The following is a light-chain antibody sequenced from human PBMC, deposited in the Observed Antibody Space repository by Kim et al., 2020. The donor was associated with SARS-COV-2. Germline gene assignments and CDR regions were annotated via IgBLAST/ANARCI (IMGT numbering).Light chain of an antibody. V-gene: IGKV1-5*03. J-gene: IGKJ1*01. CDR2: KAS. CDR1: QSISTW. CDR3: HHYNSYPWA. Sequence: DIPMTQSPSTLSASVGDRVTITCRASQSISTWLAWYQQKPGKAPKILIYKASTLQSGVPSWFSGSGSGTEFTLTISGLQPDDFATYYCHHYNSYPWAFGQGTKVDIK.